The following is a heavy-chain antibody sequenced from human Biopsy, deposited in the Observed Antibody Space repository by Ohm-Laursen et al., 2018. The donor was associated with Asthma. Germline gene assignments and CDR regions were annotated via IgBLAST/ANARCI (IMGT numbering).Heavy chain of an antibody. Sequence: SLRLSCAASGCTFSRYSRHWVRQAPGRGPEYVSFIATDGSNKFYADSVKGRFTVSRDNSKHTLYLHMVGLRADDTGVYFCVKDHSAGYYYFDDWGQGAQVTVSS. CDR3: VKDHSAGYYYFDD. V-gene: IGHV3-64D*08. CDR1: GCTFSRYS. D-gene: IGHD2-21*01. J-gene: IGHJ4*02. CDR2: IATDGSNK.